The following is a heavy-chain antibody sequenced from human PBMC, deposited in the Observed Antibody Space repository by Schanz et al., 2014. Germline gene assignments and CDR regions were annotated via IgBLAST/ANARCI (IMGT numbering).Heavy chain of an antibody. J-gene: IGHJ4*02. Sequence: EVQLVESGGGLVKPGGSLRLSCAASGFGFSSYSMNWVRQAPGKGLEWVSTIGTSGGTNYAESVKGRFTISRDNSKNTLYLQMNSLRAEDTAVYYCAKYRGYYRVSGSYRELEYWGQGTLVNVSS. CDR3: AKYRGYYRVSGSYRELEY. CDR2: IGTSGGT. CDR1: GFGFSSYS. V-gene: IGHV3-23*04. D-gene: IGHD3-10*01.